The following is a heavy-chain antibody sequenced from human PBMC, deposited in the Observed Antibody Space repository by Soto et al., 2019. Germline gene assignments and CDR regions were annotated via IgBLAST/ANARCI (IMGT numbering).Heavy chain of an antibody. CDR2: IYYSGST. Sequence: SETLSLTCTVSGGSVSSGAYYWTWIRQRPGKGLEWIGYIYYSGSTYYSPSLKSRLSISLDTSKNQFSLRLSSVTAADTAMYYCERARLRAVYAFDNWGQGTMVTVSS. D-gene: IGHD5-12*01. V-gene: IGHV4-31*03. J-gene: IGHJ3*02. CDR3: ERARLRAVYAFDN. CDR1: GGSVSSGAYY.